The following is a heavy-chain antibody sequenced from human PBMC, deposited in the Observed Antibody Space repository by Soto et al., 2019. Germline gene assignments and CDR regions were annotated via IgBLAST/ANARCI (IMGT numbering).Heavy chain of an antibody. D-gene: IGHD6-13*01. CDR2: ISASGGST. J-gene: IGHJ4*02. CDR1: GFTFSSYA. Sequence: EVPLLESGGGLVQPGGSLRLSCAASGFTFSSYALIWVRQAPGKGLEWLSAISASGGSTYYAGSVKGRFTISRDNSNNTLYLQMNSLRAEDTAVYYCAKGGKSIAAAGDYWGQGTLVTVSS. V-gene: IGHV3-23*01. CDR3: AKGGKSIAAAGDY.